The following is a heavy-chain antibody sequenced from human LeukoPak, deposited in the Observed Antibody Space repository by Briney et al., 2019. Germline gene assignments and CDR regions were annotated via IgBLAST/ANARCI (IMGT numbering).Heavy chain of an antibody. J-gene: IGHJ6*03. D-gene: IGHD6-19*01. CDR1: GYTFTSYG. V-gene: IGHV1-18*01. CDR3: ARDGEQWLVPRYYYMDV. CDR2: ISAYNGNT. Sequence: ASVKVSCKASGYTFTSYGISWVRQAPGQGLEWMGWISAYNGNTNYAQKLQGRVTMTTDTSTSTAYMELRSLRSDDTAVYYCARDGEQWLVPRYYYMDVWGKGTTVTVSS.